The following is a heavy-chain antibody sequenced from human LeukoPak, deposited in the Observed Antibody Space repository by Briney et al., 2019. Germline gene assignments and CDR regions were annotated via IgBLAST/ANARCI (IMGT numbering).Heavy chain of an antibody. Sequence: SETLSLTCSVSDDSITMYYWTWLRQPPGKGLEWIGYVDNTGRTNFNPSLNGRVSISRDTTKNLFSLRLRSVTAADTAVYFCARGRVSSSTWYSTYYYYFYMDVWGKGTTVTVSS. CDR3: ARGRVSSSTWYSTYYYYFYMDV. CDR2: VDNTGRT. CDR1: DDSITMYY. V-gene: IGHV4-59*01. J-gene: IGHJ6*03. D-gene: IGHD1-1*01.